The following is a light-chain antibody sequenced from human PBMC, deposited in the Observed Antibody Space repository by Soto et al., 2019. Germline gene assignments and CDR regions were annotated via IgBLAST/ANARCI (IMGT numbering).Light chain of an antibody. CDR1: SSDIGGYNF. J-gene: IGLJ2*01. V-gene: IGLV2-14*01. CDR2: EVT. Sequence: QSALTQPASVSGSPGQSITISCSGTSSDIGGYNFVSWYQQHPGKAPKLMIYEVTNRPSGISNRFSGSRSGNTASLTISGVQPEDEAGYYCSSYRTMTTLVFGGGTKVTAL. CDR3: SSYRTMTTLV.